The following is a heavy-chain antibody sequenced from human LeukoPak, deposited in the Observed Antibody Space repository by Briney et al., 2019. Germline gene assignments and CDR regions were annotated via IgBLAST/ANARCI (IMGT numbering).Heavy chain of an antibody. D-gene: IGHD4-23*01. CDR2: ISYDGSNK. V-gene: IGHV3-30-3*01. CDR3: ARDGNFGGNSGYDY. CDR1: GFTFSNYA. Sequence: GRSLRLSCAASGFTFSNYAMLWVRQAPGKGLEWVAIISYDGSNKYYADSVKGRFTISRDNSKNTLYLQMNSLRAEDTAVYYCARDGNFGGNSGYDYWGQGTLVTVSS. J-gene: IGHJ4*02.